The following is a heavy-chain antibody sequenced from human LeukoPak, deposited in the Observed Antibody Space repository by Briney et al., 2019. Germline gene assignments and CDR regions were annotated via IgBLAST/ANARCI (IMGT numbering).Heavy chain of an antibody. CDR1: GYTFTSYA. V-gene: IGHV1-3*01. CDR2: INAGNGNT. D-gene: IGHD3-16*01. Sequence: GASVKVSCKASGYTFTSYAMHWVRQAPGQRLEWMGWINAGNGNTKYSQKFQGRVTITRDTSASTAYMELSSLRSEDTAVYHCASAFAFGGVISTGMDVWGQGTTVTVSS. J-gene: IGHJ6*02. CDR3: ASAFAFGGVISTGMDV.